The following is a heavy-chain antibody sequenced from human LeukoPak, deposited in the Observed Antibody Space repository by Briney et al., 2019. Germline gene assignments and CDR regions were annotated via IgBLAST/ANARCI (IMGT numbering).Heavy chain of an antibody. CDR2: IKSSSSYI. Sequence: GGSLRLSCAASGFTFSSYSMNWVRQAPGKGLEWVSSIKSSSSYIYYADSVKGRFTISRDNAKNSLYLQMNSLTAEGTAVYYCAREPKYCSGGSCQDYWGQGTLVTVSS. D-gene: IGHD2-15*01. CDR1: GFTFSSYS. CDR3: AREPKYCSGGSCQDY. V-gene: IGHV3-21*01. J-gene: IGHJ4*02.